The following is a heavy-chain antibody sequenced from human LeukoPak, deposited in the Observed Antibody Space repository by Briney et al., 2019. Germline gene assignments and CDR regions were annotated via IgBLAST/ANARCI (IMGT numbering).Heavy chain of an antibody. D-gene: IGHD3-10*01. J-gene: IGHJ6*04. Sequence: PSETLSLTCTVSGGSISSYYWSWLRQPPGKGLEWIGYIYYSGSTNYNPSLKSRVTISVDTSKNQFSLKLSSVTAADTAVYHCARDPITMVRGVSYYYGMDVWGKGTTVTVSS. CDR1: GGSISSYY. V-gene: IGHV4-59*01. CDR2: IYYSGST. CDR3: ARDPITMVRGVSYYYGMDV.